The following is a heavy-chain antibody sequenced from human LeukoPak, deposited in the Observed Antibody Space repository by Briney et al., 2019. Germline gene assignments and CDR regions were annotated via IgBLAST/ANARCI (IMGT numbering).Heavy chain of an antibody. CDR1: GGSLNNFY. V-gene: IGHV4-59*12. CDR3: ARDRGSSSSFDY. J-gene: IGHJ4*02. CDR2: VFYSGGT. Sequence: PSETLSLTCTVSGGSLNNFYWSWIRQSPERGLEYIGYVFYSGGTNYNPSLKSRVTMSVDTSKNQFSLKLSSVTAADTAVYYCARDRGSSSSFDYWGQGTLVTVSS. D-gene: IGHD6-6*01.